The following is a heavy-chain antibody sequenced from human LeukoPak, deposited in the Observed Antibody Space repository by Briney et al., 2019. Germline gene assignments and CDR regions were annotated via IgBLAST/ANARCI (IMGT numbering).Heavy chain of an antibody. CDR3: AKGLRELWGDAFDM. CDR2: IRGSGSNT. CDR1: GFTFSSYG. D-gene: IGHD3-16*01. J-gene: IGHJ3*02. Sequence: PWGSLRLSCAASGFTFSSYGMSWVRQPPGKGLEWVSGIRGSGSNTDYVGSVEGRFAVSRDNSKNTLYLQMNSLRAEDTAVYYCAKGLRELWGDAFDMWGQGTMVTVSS. V-gene: IGHV3-23*01.